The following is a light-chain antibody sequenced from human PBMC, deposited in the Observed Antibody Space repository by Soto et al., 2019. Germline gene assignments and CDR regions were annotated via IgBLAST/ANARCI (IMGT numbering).Light chain of an antibody. CDR1: SSDVGGYNF. CDR2: EVS. CDR3: ASLTTTSFV. V-gene: IGLV2-14*01. J-gene: IGLJ1*01. Sequence: QSVLTQPPSASGSPGQSVTISCTGTSSDVGGYNFVSWYQHHPDKAPKLMISEVSNRPSGVSDRFSGSKSGNTASLTISGLQADDEADYYCASLTTTSFVFGTGTKVTVL.